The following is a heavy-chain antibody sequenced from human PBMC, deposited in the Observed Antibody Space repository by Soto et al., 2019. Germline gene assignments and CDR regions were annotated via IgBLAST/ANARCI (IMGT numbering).Heavy chain of an antibody. CDR3: ARGSVPAANGFDP. V-gene: IGHV1-3*01. Sequence: CGSVKVSCNASGYTFTSYAMHCVRQARGQRREWMGWINAGNGNTKYSQKFQGRVTITRDTSASTAYMELSSLRSEDTAVYYCARGSVPAANGFDPWGQGTLVTVSS. D-gene: IGHD2-2*01. CDR1: GYTFTSYA. CDR2: INAGNGNT. J-gene: IGHJ5*02.